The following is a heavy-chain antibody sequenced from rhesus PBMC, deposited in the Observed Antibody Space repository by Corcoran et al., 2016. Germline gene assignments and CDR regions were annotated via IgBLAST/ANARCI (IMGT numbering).Heavy chain of an antibody. V-gene: IGHV4-127*01. Sequence: QVQLQESGPGLVKPSETLSLTCAVSGFSISCGYGWSWIRQPPGKGLEWIGYIGGSTGRTNYNPAAEGGVIISKDTSKNQFAVKVRSVTAADKAMYYCARDEAAAVWNRGIYGLDSWGQGVVVTVSS. CDR3: ARDEAAAVWNRGIYGLDS. CDR2: IGGSTGRT. CDR1: GFSISCGYG. J-gene: IGHJ6*01. D-gene: IGHD6-25*01.